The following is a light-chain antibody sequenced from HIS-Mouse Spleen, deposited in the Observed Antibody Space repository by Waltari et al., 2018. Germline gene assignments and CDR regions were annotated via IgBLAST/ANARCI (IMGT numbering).Light chain of an antibody. J-gene: IGKJ2*01. Sequence: VLTQPPSVSGAPGQRATINCKSSQSVLYSSNNKNYLAWYQQKPGQPPKLLIYWASTRESGVPDRFSGSGSGTDFTLTISSLQAEDVAVYYCQHYYSTPYTFGQGTKLEIK. CDR1: QSVLYSSNNKNY. CDR2: WAS. CDR3: QHYYSTPYT. V-gene: IGKV4-1*01.